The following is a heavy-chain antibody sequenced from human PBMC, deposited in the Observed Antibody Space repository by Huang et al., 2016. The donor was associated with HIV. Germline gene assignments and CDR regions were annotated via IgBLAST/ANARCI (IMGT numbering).Heavy chain of an antibody. D-gene: IGHD3-10*01. V-gene: IGHV4-34*01. CDR1: GGSFSDYF. J-gene: IGHJ4*02. CDR2: VNHRGSA. CDR3: ARPKMTATPSDSSWSYFDF. Sequence: QVRLEQWGPNLLKPSDTLSLKCAVYGGSFSDYFWPWIRQSPRKGLEWIGEVNHRGSATHHPSIRSLVSMSVDSSKNQFDLILTSVTAAETAVYFCARPKMTATPSDSSWSYFDFWGRGTPVTVSS.